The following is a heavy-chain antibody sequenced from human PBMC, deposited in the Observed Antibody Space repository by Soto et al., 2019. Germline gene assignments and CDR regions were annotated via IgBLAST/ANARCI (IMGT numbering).Heavy chain of an antibody. V-gene: IGHV5-51*01. CDR3: ARHKARLGYCSSTSCPYYYYGMDV. Sequence: PGESLKISCKGSGYSFTSYWIGWVRQMPGKGLEWMGIIYPGDSDARYSPSFQGQVTISVDKSISTAYLQWSSLKASDTAMYYCARHKARLGYCSSTSCPYYYYGMDVWGQGTTVTVSS. CDR1: GYSFTSYW. CDR2: IYPGDSDA. J-gene: IGHJ6*02. D-gene: IGHD2-2*01.